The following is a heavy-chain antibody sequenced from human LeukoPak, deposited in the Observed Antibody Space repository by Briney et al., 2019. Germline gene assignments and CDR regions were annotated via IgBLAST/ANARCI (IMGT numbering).Heavy chain of an antibody. J-gene: IGHJ6*03. Sequence: SGGSLRLSCAASGFTFTTYGMSWVRQAPGKGLEWVSTISGSGGSTYYADSVKGRFTISRDNSKNTLYLQMNSLRAEDTAVYYCAKEQGSSWYSYYYYMDVWGKGTTVTISS. CDR2: ISGSGGST. CDR3: AKEQGSSWYSYYYYMDV. D-gene: IGHD6-13*01. CDR1: GFTFTTYG. V-gene: IGHV3-23*01.